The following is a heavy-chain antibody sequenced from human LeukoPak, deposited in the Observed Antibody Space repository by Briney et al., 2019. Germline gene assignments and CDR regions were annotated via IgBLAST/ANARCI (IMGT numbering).Heavy chain of an antibody. D-gene: IGHD3-16*01. V-gene: IGHV4-39*01. CDR1: GGSITSSSYY. CDR3: ARGPLRRGKLWRAFDI. J-gene: IGHJ3*02. Sequence: PSETLSLTCTVPGGSITSSSYYWGWIRQPPGKGLEWIGSIYYSGSTYYNPSLKSRVTISIDTSKNQFSLKLSSVTAADTAVYYCARGPLRRGKLWRAFDIWGQGTMVTVSS. CDR2: IYYSGST.